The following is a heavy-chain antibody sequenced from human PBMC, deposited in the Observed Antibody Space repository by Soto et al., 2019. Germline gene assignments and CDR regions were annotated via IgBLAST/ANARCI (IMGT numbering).Heavy chain of an antibody. V-gene: IGHV4-31*03. D-gene: IGHD5-18*01. J-gene: IGHJ6*02. Sequence: PAETLSLTCTVSGGSISSGGDYWSCIRQHPGKGLGWIGYIYYSGSTYSNPSLKRRVTISVDTSKSQFSLKLSSVTAEDTAVYYCASGGYSYERLGPHGMDVWGQGTTVTVAS. CDR3: ASGGYSYERLGPHGMDV. CDR2: IYYSGST. CDR1: GGSISSGGDY.